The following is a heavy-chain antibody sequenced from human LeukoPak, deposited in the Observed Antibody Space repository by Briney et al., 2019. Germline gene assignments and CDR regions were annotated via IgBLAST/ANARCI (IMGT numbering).Heavy chain of an antibody. CDR2: ISYDGSNK. CDR1: GFTFSSYG. Sequence: GGSLRLSCAASGFTFSSYGMHWVRQAPGKGLEWVAVISYDGSNKYYADSVKGRFTISRDNSKNTLYLQMNSLRAEDTAVYYCAKDRIVAIAVAHWDFDYWGQGTLVSVSS. D-gene: IGHD6-19*01. V-gene: IGHV3-30*18. J-gene: IGHJ4*02. CDR3: AKDRIVAIAVAHWDFDY.